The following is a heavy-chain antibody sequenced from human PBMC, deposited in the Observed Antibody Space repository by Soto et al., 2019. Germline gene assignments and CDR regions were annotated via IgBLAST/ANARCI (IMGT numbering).Heavy chain of an antibody. D-gene: IGHD3-3*01. CDR2: INHSGST. J-gene: IGHJ5*02. V-gene: IGHV4-34*01. Sequence: PSETLSLTCAVYGGSFSGYYWSWIRQPPGKGLEWIGEINHSGSTNYNPSLKSRVTISVDKSKNQFSLKLSSVTVADRAVYYCAREFALFRGYDFWSGYGNWFDPWGQGTLVTVSS. CDR3: AREFALFRGYDFWSGYGNWFDP. CDR1: GGSFSGYY.